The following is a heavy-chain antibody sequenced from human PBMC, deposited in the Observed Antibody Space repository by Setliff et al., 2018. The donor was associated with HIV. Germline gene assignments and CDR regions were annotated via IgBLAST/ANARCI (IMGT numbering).Heavy chain of an antibody. CDR3: ARGVTIFGVVTRHNYYMDV. J-gene: IGHJ6*03. D-gene: IGHD3-3*01. V-gene: IGHV4-38-2*01. CDR2: IYHSGST. CDR1: GYSISSGYY. Sequence: SETLSLTCAVSGYSISSGYYWGWIRQPPGKGLEWIGSIYHSGSTYYNPSLKSRVTISVDTSKNQFSLKLSSVTAADTAVYYCARGVTIFGVVTRHNYYMDVWGKGTTVTVS.